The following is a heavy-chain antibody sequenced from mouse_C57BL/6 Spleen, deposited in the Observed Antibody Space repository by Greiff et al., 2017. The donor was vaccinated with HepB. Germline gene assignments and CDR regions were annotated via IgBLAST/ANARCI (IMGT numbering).Heavy chain of an antibody. D-gene: IGHD2-4*01. V-gene: IGHV1-55*01. J-gene: IGHJ4*01. Sequence: QVQLQQPGAELVKPGASVKMSCKASGYTFTSYWITWVKQRPGQGLEWIGDIYPGSGSTNYNEKFKSKATLTVDTSSSKAYMQLSSLTSEDSAVYYCARRGITTGYYYAMDYWGQGTSVTVSS. CDR3: ARRGITTGYYYAMDY. CDR2: IYPGSGST. CDR1: GYTFTSYW.